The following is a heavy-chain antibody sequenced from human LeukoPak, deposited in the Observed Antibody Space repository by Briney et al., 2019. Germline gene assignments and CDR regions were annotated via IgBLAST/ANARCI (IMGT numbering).Heavy chain of an antibody. CDR1: GFTFSSYW. D-gene: IGHD3-3*01. CDR3: ASYDFWSGYFF. Sequence: GGSRRLSCAASGFTFSSYWMSWVRQAPGKGREWVANIKQDGSEKYYEDSVKGRFTISRDNAKNSLYLQMNSLRAEDTAVYYCASYDFWSGYFFWGQGTLVTVSS. V-gene: IGHV3-7*01. CDR2: IKQDGSEK. J-gene: IGHJ4*02.